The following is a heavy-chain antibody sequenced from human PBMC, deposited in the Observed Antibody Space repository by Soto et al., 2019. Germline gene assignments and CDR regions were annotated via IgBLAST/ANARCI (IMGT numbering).Heavy chain of an antibody. D-gene: IGHD6-6*01. Sequence: QVQLVQSGAEVKKPGSSVKVSCKASGGTLSSYAISWVRQAPGQGLEWMGGIIPIFGTANYAQKFQGRVTITADESTSTAYMELSSLRSEDTAVYYCASPNLSSIAACPEGFAWGIWGQGTLVTVSS. CDR2: IIPIFGTA. CDR3: ASPNLSSIAACPEGFAWGI. J-gene: IGHJ4*02. V-gene: IGHV1-69*01. CDR1: GGTLSSYA.